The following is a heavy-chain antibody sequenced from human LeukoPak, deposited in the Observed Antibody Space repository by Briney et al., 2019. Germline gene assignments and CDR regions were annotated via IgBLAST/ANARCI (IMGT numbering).Heavy chain of an antibody. Sequence: SVKVSCKASGGTFSSYAISWVRQAPGQGLEWMGRIIPIFGTANYAQKFQGRVTITTDESTSTAYMELSSLRSEDTAVYYCARCTTGGDAFDLWGQETMVPVSS. V-gene: IGHV1-69*05. J-gene: IGHJ3*01. CDR3: ARCTTGGDAFDL. CDR1: GGTFSSYA. D-gene: IGHD1-14*01. CDR2: IIPIFGTA.